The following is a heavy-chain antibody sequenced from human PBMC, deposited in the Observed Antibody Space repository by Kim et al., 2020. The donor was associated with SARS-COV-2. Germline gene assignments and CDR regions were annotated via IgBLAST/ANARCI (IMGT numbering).Heavy chain of an antibody. V-gene: IGHV4-4*02. CDR1: GGSISSSNW. Sequence: SETLSLTCAVSGGSISSSNWWSWVRQPPGKGLEWIGEIYHSGSTNYNPSLKSRVTISVDKSKNQFSLKLSSVTAADTAVYYCARRDGLGSYYSRIFDYWGQGTLVTVSS. CDR2: IYHSGST. CDR3: ARRDGLGSYYSRIFDY. D-gene: IGHD3-10*01. J-gene: IGHJ4*02.